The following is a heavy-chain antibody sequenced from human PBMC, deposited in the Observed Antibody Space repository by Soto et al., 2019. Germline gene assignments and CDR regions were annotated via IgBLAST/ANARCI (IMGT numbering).Heavy chain of an antibody. CDR3: ARRGYSYGYLFDY. Sequence: AASVKVSCKASGGTFSSYAISWVRQAPGQGLEWMGGIIPIFGTANYAQKFQGRVTITADESTSTAYMELSSLRSEDTAVYYCARRGYSYGYLFDYWGQGTLVTVSS. D-gene: IGHD5-18*01. CDR2: IIPIFGTA. J-gene: IGHJ4*02. V-gene: IGHV1-69*13. CDR1: GGTFSSYA.